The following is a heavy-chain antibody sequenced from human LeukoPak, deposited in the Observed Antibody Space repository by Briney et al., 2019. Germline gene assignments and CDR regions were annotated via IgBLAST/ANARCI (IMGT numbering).Heavy chain of an antibody. J-gene: IGHJ4*02. CDR3: AREYSNGWYVFDY. V-gene: IGHV4-4*07. CDR2: VFTSGST. Sequence: SGALSLTCTVSGGSINDYYWSWIRQPAGKGLQWIGRVFTSGSTNYNPSLKSRVTMSIDTSKNQCSLRLTSVTAADTAMYYCAREYSNGWYVFDYWGQGTLVTVSS. D-gene: IGHD6-19*01. CDR1: GGSINDYY.